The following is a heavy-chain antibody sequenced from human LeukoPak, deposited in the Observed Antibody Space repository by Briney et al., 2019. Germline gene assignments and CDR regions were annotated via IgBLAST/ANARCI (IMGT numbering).Heavy chain of an antibody. Sequence: GASVKVSCKASGYTFTSYGISWVRQAPGQGLEWMGWISAYNGNTNYAQKLQGRVTMTTDTSTSTAYMELRSLRSDDTAVYYCARDYYWVGATRPFDYWGQGTLVTVSS. V-gene: IGHV1-18*01. D-gene: IGHD1-26*01. CDR2: ISAYNGNT. J-gene: IGHJ4*02. CDR3: ARDYYWVGATRPFDY. CDR1: GYTFTSYG.